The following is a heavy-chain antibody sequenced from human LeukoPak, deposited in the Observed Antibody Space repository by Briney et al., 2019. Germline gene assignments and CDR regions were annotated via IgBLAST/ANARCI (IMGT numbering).Heavy chain of an antibody. J-gene: IGHJ4*02. CDR2: ISSSSSYI. V-gene: IGHV3-21*01. CDR1: GFTFSSYS. CDR3: ARDRYYVVDY. D-gene: IGHD1-26*01. Sequence: GGSLRLSCAASGFTFSSYSMNWVRQAPGKGLEWVSSISSSSSYIYYADSVKGRFTISRDNGKNTLYLQMNGLRAEDTAVYYCARDRYYVVDYWGQGTLVTVSS.